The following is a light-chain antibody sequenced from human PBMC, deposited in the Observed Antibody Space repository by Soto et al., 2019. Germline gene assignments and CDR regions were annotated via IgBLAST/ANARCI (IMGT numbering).Light chain of an antibody. CDR2: GAS. V-gene: IGKV3-20*01. CDR1: QSVSSSY. J-gene: IGKJ2*01. Sequence: EIVLTQSPGTLSLSPGERATLSCRASQSVSSSYLAWYQQKPGQAPRLLIYGASSRATGIPDRFSGSGSGTAFTLTISRLEPEDFPVYYCQQYGSSPPVTFGQGTKLEIK. CDR3: QQYGSSPPVT.